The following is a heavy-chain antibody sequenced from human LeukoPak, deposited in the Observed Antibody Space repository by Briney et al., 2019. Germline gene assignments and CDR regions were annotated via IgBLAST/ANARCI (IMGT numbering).Heavy chain of an antibody. CDR1: GCSISSGDYY. V-gene: IGHV4-30-4*08. J-gene: IGHJ4*02. D-gene: IGHD3-10*01. CDR2: IYYSGST. CDR3: ARGYQYGSLFYY. Sequence: SQTLSLTCTVSGCSISSGDYYWCCLRPPPGQGLEWVGYIYYSGSTYYNPSLKSRVTMSVDTSKNQFSLKLSSVTAADTAVYYCARGYQYGSLFYYWGQGTLATVSS.